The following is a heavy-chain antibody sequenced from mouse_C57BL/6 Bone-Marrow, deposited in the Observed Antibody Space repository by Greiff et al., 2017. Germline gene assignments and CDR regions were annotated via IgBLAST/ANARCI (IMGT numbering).Heavy chain of an antibody. V-gene: IGHV1-50*01. D-gene: IGHD1-1*01. J-gene: IGHJ3*01. CDR2: IDPSDSYT. CDR1: GYTFTSYW. Sequence: QVQLKQPGAELVKPGASVKLSCKASGYTFTSYWMQWVKQRPGQGLEWIGEIDPSDSYTNYNQKFKGKATLTVDTSSSTAYMQLSSLTSEDSAVYYCARLYGSSYVGFAYWGQGTLVTVSA. CDR3: ARLYGSSYVGFAY.